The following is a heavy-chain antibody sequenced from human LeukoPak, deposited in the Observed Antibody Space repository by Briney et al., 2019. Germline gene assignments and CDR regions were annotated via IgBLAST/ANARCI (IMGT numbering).Heavy chain of an antibody. CDR2: YSGST. Sequence: KPSETLSLTCTVSGASIRSYYWSWIRQPPGKGLEWIGYYSGSTSYNPSLKSRVTISVDTSKNQFSPTLSSVTAADTAVYYCARDRWLDVWGQGTTVTVSS. J-gene: IGHJ6*02. CDR3: ARDRWLDV. V-gene: IGHV4-59*01. D-gene: IGHD3-16*02. CDR1: GASIRSYY.